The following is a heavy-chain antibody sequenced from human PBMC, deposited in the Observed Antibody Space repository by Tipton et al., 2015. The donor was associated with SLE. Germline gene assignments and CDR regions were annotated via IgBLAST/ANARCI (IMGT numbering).Heavy chain of an antibody. CDR2: HYYGGST. V-gene: IGHV4-59*01. D-gene: IGHD1-1*01. J-gene: IGHJ4*02. Sequence: TPSLTCTVSGASITTYYWSWIRQPPGKGLEWIGSHYYGGSTNYNPSLKSRVTISVDTSKDQFSLKLNSVTAADTAVYYCARAQTGTTYLFDYWGQGTLVTVSS. CDR3: ARAQTGTTYLFDY. CDR1: GASITTYY.